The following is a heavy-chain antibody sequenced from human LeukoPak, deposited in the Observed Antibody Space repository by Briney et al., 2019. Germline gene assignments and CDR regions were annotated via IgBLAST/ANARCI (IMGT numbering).Heavy chain of an antibody. CDR2: IYHSGST. CDR1: GYSISSGYY. CDR3: ARESYGSRSYDYYYYYMDV. Sequence: SETLSLTCTVSGYSISSGYYWGWIRQPPGKGLEWIGSIYHSGSTYYNPSLKSRVTISVDTSKNQFSLKLSSVTAADTAVYYCARESYGSRSYDYYYYYMDVWGKGTTVTVSS. V-gene: IGHV4-38-2*02. J-gene: IGHJ6*03. D-gene: IGHD3-10*01.